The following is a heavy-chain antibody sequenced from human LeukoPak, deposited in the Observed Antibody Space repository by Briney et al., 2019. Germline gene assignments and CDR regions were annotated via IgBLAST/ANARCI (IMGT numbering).Heavy chain of an antibody. J-gene: IGHJ6*02. CDR3: ASPPEPNYDFWSGQGIYYYYGMDV. D-gene: IGHD3-3*01. CDR1: GGTFSSYA. V-gene: IGHV1-69*13. CDR2: IIPIFGTA. Sequence: GASVKVSCKASGGTFSSYAISWVRQAPGQGLEWMGGIIPIFGTANYAQKFQGRVTITADESTNTAYMELSSLRSEDTAVYYCASPPEPNYDFWSGQGIYYYYGMDVWGQGTTVTVSS.